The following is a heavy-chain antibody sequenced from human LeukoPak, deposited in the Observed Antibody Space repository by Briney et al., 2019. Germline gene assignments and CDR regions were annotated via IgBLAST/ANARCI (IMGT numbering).Heavy chain of an antibody. CDR3: ARVRGKLDPARGDAFDI. CDR1: GGSISSYY. D-gene: IGHD1-1*01. J-gene: IGHJ3*02. CDR2: IYTSGST. V-gene: IGHV4-4*07. Sequence: SETLSLTCTVSGGSISSYYGSWIRQPAGKGQWWIGRIYTSGSTNCNPSLKSRVTMSVDTSKTQFSLKLSSVTAADTAVYYCARVRGKLDPARGDAFDIWGQGTMVSVSS.